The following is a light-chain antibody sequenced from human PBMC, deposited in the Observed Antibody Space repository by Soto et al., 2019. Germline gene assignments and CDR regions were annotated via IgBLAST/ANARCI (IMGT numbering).Light chain of an antibody. V-gene: IGLV2-23*01. CDR3: CSYAGRSTWDVV. J-gene: IGLJ2*01. Sequence: QSVLTQPPSASGSPGQSVTFSCTGTSSDVGGSGLVSWYQFHPGKAPKLLIFEGFKRPSGVSNRFSGSKSGSTASLTISGLQAEDEADYYCCSYAGRSTWDVVFGGGTKLTVL. CDR1: SSDVGGSGL. CDR2: EGF.